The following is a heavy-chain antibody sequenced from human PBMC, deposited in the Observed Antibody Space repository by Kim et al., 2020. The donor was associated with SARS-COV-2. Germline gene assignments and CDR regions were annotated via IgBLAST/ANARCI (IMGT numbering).Heavy chain of an antibody. V-gene: IGHV3-30*04. CDR3: AREGHSSGHCGTFDI. CDR1: GFTLSSRV. J-gene: IGHJ3*02. Sequence: GGSLRLSCVASGFTLSSRVMHWVRQAPGKELEWVSVLSADGTNTNYANSVKGRLTISRDSSKNTLYLQMNGLRADDTGFYYCAREGHSSGHCGTFDIWGQGTIVTVSS. CDR2: LSADGTNT. D-gene: IGHD3-22*01.